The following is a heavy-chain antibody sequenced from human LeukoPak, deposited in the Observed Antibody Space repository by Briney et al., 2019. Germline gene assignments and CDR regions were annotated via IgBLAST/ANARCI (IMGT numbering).Heavy chain of an antibody. CDR3: AKEGDPLHAFDI. V-gene: IGHV3-23*01. CDR1: GFTFSIYA. D-gene: IGHD2-21*02. Sequence: PGGSLRLSCAASGFTFSIYAMNWVRQAPGKGLEWVSIISDSGSRTYYAESVKGRFTISRDDSKNTLYLQMTSLRAEDTAVYYCAKEGDPLHAFDIWGQGTMVTVSS. CDR2: ISDSGSRT. J-gene: IGHJ3*02.